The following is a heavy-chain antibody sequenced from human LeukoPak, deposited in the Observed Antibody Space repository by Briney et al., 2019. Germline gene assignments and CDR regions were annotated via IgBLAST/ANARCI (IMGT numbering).Heavy chain of an antibody. D-gene: IGHD5-18*01. CDR1: GYTFTHYW. CDR2: IYPADSDT. V-gene: IGHV5-51*01. Sequence: GESLKISCKGSGYTFTHYWIGWVRQMPGKGLEWMGIIYPADSDTKYSSSFQGQVTISADMSTDTAYLQWGSLKTSDTATYYCARRPARGYSYYFDYWGQGTLVTVSS. CDR3: ARRPARGYSYYFDY. J-gene: IGHJ4*02.